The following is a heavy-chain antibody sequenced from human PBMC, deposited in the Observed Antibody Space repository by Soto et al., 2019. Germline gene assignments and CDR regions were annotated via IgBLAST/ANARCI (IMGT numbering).Heavy chain of an antibody. J-gene: IGHJ6*03. V-gene: IGHV3-23*01. CDR2: ISGSGDST. D-gene: IGHD3-10*01. CDR1: GFTFSSCA. Sequence: GGSLRLSCAASGFTFSSCAMSWVRQAPGKGLQWVSSISGSGDSTHYADAVKGRLTISGDSSKNTRYLQMNSLRVEDTATYYCAKSGYYASGRPAGGYTDVWGKGTTVTVSS. CDR3: AKSGYYASGRPAGGYTDV.